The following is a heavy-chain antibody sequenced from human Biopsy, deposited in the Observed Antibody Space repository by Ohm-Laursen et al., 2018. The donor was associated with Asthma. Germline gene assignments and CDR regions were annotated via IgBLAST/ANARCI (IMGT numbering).Heavy chain of an antibody. CDR1: GASIKTDDHY. CDR3: ATASMAASSNWFDP. V-gene: IGHV4-30-4*01. Sequence: SQTLSFTCSVSGASIKTDDHYWSWLRQPPGKGLEWFGFIHYSGCTSYNPSLKGGVTISVDTSKNQFSLKLSSVTAAETAVYYCATASMAASSNWFDPWGQGTLVTVSS. CDR2: IHYSGCT. D-gene: IGHD5-24*01. J-gene: IGHJ5*02.